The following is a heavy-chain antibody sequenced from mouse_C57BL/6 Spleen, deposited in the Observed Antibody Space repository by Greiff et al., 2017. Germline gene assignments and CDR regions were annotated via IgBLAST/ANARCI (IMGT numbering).Heavy chain of an antibody. CDR3: ARDYSNYDAMDY. D-gene: IGHD2-5*01. V-gene: IGHV1-66*01. J-gene: IGHJ4*01. CDR1: GYSFTSYY. CDR2: IYPGSGNT. Sequence: VQLQQSGAELVKPGASVKLSCKASGYSFTSYYIHWVKQRPGQGLEWIGWIYPGSGNTKYNEKFKGKATLTADTSSSTAYMQLSSLTSEDSAVYYCARDYSNYDAMDYWGQGTSVTVSS.